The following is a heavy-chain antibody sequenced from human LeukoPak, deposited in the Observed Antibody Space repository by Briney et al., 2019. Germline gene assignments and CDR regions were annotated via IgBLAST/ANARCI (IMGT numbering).Heavy chain of an antibody. CDR1: GFTFSNYW. J-gene: IGHJ4*02. Sequence: GGSLRLSCAASGFTFSNYWIYWVRQVPGKGLVWVSRISPDGKDTSHADSVKGRFTISRDNAKNNLYLQMNSLRAEDTAVYYCATYNWEYEADYWGQGTLVTVSS. CDR2: ISPDGKDT. CDR3: ATYNWEYEADY. V-gene: IGHV3-74*01. D-gene: IGHD1-20*01.